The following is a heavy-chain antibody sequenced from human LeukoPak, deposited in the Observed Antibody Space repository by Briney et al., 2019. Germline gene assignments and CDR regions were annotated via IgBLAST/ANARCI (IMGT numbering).Heavy chain of an antibody. J-gene: IGHJ4*02. CDR2: LCSGSSTI. Sequence: GGSLRLSCAASGFTFSTYSMKWVRQAPGKGLEWVSFLCSGSSTIYYADSVKGRFTVSRDNAKNSLYLQMNSLRDEDTAVYYCARVAETQLWLRSAVDYWGQGTLVTVSS. CDR1: GFTFSTYS. CDR3: ARVAETQLWLRSAVDY. V-gene: IGHV3-48*02. D-gene: IGHD5-18*01.